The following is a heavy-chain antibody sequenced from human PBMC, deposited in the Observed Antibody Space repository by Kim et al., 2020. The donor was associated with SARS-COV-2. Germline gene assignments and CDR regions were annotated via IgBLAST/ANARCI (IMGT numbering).Heavy chain of an antibody. CDR3: ARHGYGSGSYYTYYYGMDV. J-gene: IGHJ6*02. V-gene: IGHV2-70*11. CDR2: IDWDDDK. Sequence: SGPTLVNPTQTLTLTCTFSGFSLSTSGMCVSWIRQPPGKALEWLARIDWDDDKYYSTSLKTRLTISKDTSKNQVVLTMTNMDPVDTATYYCARHGYGSGSYYTYYYGMDVWGQGTTVTVSS. D-gene: IGHD3-10*01. CDR1: GFSLSTSGMC.